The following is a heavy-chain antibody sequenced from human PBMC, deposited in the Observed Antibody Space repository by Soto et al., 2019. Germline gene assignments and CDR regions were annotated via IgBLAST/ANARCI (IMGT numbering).Heavy chain of an antibody. J-gene: IGHJ6*02. Sequence: SVKVSCKASGGTFSSYAISWLRQAPVQGLEWMGGIIPIFGTANYAQKFQGRVTITADESTSTAYMELSSLRSEDTAVYYCARARGSSWSIYGMDVWGQGTTVTVSS. D-gene: IGHD6-13*01. CDR2: IIPIFGTA. CDR1: GGTFSSYA. CDR3: ARARGSSWSIYGMDV. V-gene: IGHV1-69*01.